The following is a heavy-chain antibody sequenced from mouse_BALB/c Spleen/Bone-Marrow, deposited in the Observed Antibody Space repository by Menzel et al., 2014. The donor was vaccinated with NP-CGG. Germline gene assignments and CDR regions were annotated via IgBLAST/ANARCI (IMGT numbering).Heavy chain of an antibody. Sequence: VQLQESGAELAKPGASMKMSCKASGYTFTSYWMHWVKQRPGQGLEWIGYINPSTGYTEYNQKFKDKATLTADKSSSTAYMQLSSLTSEDSAVYYCAREGYDPWFAYWGQGTLVTVSA. CDR3: AREGYDPWFAY. J-gene: IGHJ3*01. D-gene: IGHD2-14*01. V-gene: IGHV1-7*01. CDR2: INPSTGYT. CDR1: GYTFTSYW.